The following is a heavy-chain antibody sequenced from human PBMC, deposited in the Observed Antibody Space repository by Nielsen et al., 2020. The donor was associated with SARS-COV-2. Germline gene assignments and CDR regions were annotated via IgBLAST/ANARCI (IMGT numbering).Heavy chain of an antibody. CDR2: MYHSGST. CDR3: ARLRYSYGSPRLDY. V-gene: IGHV4-59*08. Sequence: SETLSLTCSVSGGSTSSFFWSWIRQPPGKGLEWIGYMYHSGSTNYNPSLKSRITISVDTSKNHVSLNLSSVTATDTAIYYCARLRYSYGSPRLDYWGQGILVTVSS. J-gene: IGHJ4*02. CDR1: GGSTSSFF. D-gene: IGHD5-18*01.